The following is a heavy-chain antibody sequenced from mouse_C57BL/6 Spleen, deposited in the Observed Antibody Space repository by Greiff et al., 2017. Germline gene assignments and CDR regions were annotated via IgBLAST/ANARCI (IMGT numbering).Heavy chain of an antibody. CDR1: GFNIKAYY. CDR3: ARPLYDYDEAWFAY. Sequence: EVQLQESGAELVKPGASVKLSCTASGFNIKAYYMHWVKQRTEQGLEWIGRIDPEDGETKYDPKFQGKSTITADTSSNTASLQLSSLTSEDTAVYYCARPLYDYDEAWFAYWGQGTLVTVSA. J-gene: IGHJ3*01. CDR2: IDPEDGET. V-gene: IGHV14-2*01. D-gene: IGHD2-4*01.